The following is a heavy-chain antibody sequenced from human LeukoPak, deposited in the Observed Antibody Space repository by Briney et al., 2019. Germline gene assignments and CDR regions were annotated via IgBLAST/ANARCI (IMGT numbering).Heavy chain of an antibody. V-gene: IGHV4-4*07. CDR1: GGSXXXYY. CDR3: ARDSMTTAGYNWFDP. D-gene: IGHD4-17*01. Sequence: CXXXGGSXXXYYWSWIRQPAGKGLEWIGRIYTSGSTNYNPSLKSRVTMSVDTSKNQFSLKLSSVTAADTAVYYCARDSMTTAGYNWFDPWGQGTLVTVSS. CDR2: IYTSGST. J-gene: IGHJ5*02.